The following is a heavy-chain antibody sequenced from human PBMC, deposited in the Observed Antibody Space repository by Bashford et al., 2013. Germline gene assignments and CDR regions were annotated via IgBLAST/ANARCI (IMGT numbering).Heavy chain of an antibody. CDR1: GYSFTSYW. Sequence: GESLKISCKGSGYSFTSYWIGWVRQMPGKGLEWMGIIYPGDSDTRYSPSFQGQVTISADKSISTAYLQWSSLKASDTAMYYCARNRPRLGELSLLDYVGPGNPGHRLL. V-gene: IGHV5-51*01. J-gene: IGHJ4*02. CDR2: IYPGDSDT. D-gene: IGHD3-16*02. CDR3: ARNRPRLGELSLLDY.